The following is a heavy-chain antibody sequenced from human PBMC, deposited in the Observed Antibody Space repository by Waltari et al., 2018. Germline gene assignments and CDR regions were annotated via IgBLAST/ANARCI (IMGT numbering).Heavy chain of an antibody. CDR3: ARHGPDILTGYANFGY. J-gene: IGHJ4*02. V-gene: IGHV4-39*01. D-gene: IGHD3-9*01. CDR2: IYYTGST. Sequence: QLQLQESGPGLVKPSETLSLTCTVSGCSISSSRYYWGWIRQPPGKGLEWIGSIYYTGSTYYKSSLKSRVTISVDTSKNQFSLKLSSVTAADTAVYYCARHGPDILTGYANFGYWGQGTLVTVSS. CDR1: GCSISSSRYY.